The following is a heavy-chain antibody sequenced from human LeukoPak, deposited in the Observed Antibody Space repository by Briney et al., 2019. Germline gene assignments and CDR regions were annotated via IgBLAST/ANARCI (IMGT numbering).Heavy chain of an antibody. J-gene: IGHJ5*02. CDR3: ARVRYYDSSGYCSWFDP. CDR1: GYSFTEYH. Sequence: ASVKVSCKASGYSFTEYHIHWVRQAPGQGLEWMGWINPNSGGTNYAHKFEGRVTMTRDTSISTASMELSRLRFDDTAVYYCARVRYYDSSGYCSWFDPWGQGTLVTVSS. CDR2: INPNSGGT. D-gene: IGHD3-22*01. V-gene: IGHV1-2*02.